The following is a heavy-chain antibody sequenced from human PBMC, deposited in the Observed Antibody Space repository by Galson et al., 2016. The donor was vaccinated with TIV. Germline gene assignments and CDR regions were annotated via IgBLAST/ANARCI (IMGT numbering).Heavy chain of an antibody. Sequence: SETLSLTCAVSGGSISTSNWWSWVRQPPGKGLEWIGEIYHGVSINYNPSLKSRVTMSVDKSKNQFSLKLNTVTAADTAVYYCARVVGYNNGWFQGNSWFDPWGQGTQVTVSS. V-gene: IGHV4-4*02. CDR2: IYHGVSI. J-gene: IGHJ5*02. CDR1: GGSISTSNW. D-gene: IGHD6-19*01. CDR3: ARVVGYNNGWFQGNSWFDP.